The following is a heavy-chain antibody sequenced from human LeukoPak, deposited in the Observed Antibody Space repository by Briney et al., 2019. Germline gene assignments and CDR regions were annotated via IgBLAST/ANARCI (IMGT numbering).Heavy chain of an antibody. Sequence: SETLSLTCTVSGGSISSSSYYWGWIRQPPGKGLEWIGSTYYNGSTYYNPSLKSRVTISVDTSKNQFSLNLSSVTAADTAVYYCARQAGYSYGYFDNWGQGTLVTVSS. CDR1: GGSISSSSYY. J-gene: IGHJ4*02. CDR3: ARQAGYSYGYFDN. CDR2: TYYNGST. D-gene: IGHD5-18*01. V-gene: IGHV4-39*01.